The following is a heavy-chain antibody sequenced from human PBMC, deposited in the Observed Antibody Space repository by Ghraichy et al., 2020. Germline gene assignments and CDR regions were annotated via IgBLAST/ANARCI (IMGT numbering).Heavy chain of an antibody. J-gene: IGHJ6*02. CDR2: IRNRAYGGTT. V-gene: IGHV3-49*03. Sequence: GGSLRLSCTASGFTFGDYVMSWFRQAPGKGLEWVGFIRNRAYGGTTEYAASVKGRFTISRDDSKSIAYLQMNSLKTEDTAVYYCTTVNGLQFLEFFSHSGGMDVWGQGTTVTVSS. CDR1: GFTFGDYV. D-gene: IGHD3-3*01. CDR3: TTVNGLQFLEFFSHSGGMDV.